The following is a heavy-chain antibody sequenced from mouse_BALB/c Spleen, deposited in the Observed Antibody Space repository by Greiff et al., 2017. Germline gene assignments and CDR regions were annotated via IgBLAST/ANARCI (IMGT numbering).Heavy chain of an antibody. Sequence: VQLQQSGAELVRPGTSVKVSCKASGYAFTNYLIEWVKQRPGQGLEWIGVINPGSGGTNYNEKFKGKATLTADKSSSTAYMQLSSLTSDDSAVYFCARKGRRLYLVDWGEGTPLTVSP. CDR3: ARKGRRLYLVD. CDR1: GYAFTNYL. J-gene: IGHJ2*01. CDR2: INPGSGGT. V-gene: IGHV1-54*03. D-gene: IGHD2-14*01.